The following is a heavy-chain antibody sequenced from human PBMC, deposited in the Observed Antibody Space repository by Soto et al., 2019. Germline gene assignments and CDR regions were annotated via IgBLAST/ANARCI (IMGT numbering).Heavy chain of an antibody. V-gene: IGHV4-39*01. J-gene: IGHJ5*02. CDR1: GGSISSSSYY. CDR2: IYYSGST. Sequence: SETLSLTCTVSGGSISSSSYYWGWIRQPPGKGLEWIGSIYYSGSTYYNPSLKSRVTISVDTSKNQFSLKLSSVTAADTAVYYCARQEADSNYDNWFDPWGQGTLVTVSS. D-gene: IGHD4-4*01. CDR3: ARQEADSNYDNWFDP.